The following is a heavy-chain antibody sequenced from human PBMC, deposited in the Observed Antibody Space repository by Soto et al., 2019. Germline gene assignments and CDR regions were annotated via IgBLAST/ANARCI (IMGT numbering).Heavy chain of an antibody. D-gene: IGHD5-18*01. CDR3: ARDIRGYSRAFDY. J-gene: IGHJ4*02. CDR2: VSSSGRT. CDR1: GDSVSSDSYY. V-gene: IGHV4-61*01. Sequence: SETLSLTCSVSGDSVSSDSYYWTWIRQPPGKGLEWMGYVSSSGRTNYNPSPKSRVIISLDTSSNQFSLELTSVTAADTAIYYCARDIRGYSRAFDYWGQGTLVTVSS.